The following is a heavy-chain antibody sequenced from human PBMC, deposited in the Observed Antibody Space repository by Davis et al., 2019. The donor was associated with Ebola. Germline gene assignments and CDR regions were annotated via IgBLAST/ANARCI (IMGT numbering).Heavy chain of an antibody. V-gene: IGHV3-74*01. CDR2: INSDGRTT. CDR1: EFTFSSYW. CDR3: AREMATIGSDY. Sequence: HTGGSLRLSCAASEFTFSSYWMHWVRQAPGKGLVWVSRINSDGRTTAFADSVKGRFTISRDNSKNTLYLQMNSLRAEDTAVYYCAREMATIGSDYWGQGTLVTVSS. D-gene: IGHD5-24*01. J-gene: IGHJ4*02.